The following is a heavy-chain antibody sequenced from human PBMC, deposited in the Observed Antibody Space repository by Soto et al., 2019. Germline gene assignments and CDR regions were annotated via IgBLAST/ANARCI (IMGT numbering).Heavy chain of an antibody. CDR3: AKSCDWYFCFMDV. CDR2: ISGSGGRT. Sequence: EVQLLESGGGLIQPGGSLRLSCAASGFTFSSYAMSWVRQAPGKGLEWVSAISGSGGRTYYADSVKGRFTISRDGSKNTLYLQMNSLRAEDTALYYCAKSCDWYFCFMDVWGKGTTVTVSS. V-gene: IGHV3-23*01. CDR1: GFTFSSYA. D-gene: IGHD3-9*01. J-gene: IGHJ6*03.